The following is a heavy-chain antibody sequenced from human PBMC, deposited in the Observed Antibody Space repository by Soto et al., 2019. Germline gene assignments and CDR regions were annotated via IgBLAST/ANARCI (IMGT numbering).Heavy chain of an antibody. CDR3: AEDGVRGFEY. D-gene: IGHD2-8*01. V-gene: IGHV1-69*06. CDR1: VDSVSRYA. CDR2: IIPIFGTA. J-gene: IGHJ4*02. Sequence: SWVKFAWKADVDSVSRYAVSWVRQAPGQGLEWMGGIIPIFGTANYAQKFQGRVTITADNSTSPAYLELSSLRSEDTAVYYCAEDGVRGFEYRGQGTLVIVSS.